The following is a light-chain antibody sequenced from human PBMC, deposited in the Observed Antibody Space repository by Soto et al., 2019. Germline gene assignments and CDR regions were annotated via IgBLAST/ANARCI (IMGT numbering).Light chain of an antibody. CDR2: GAS. V-gene: IGKV3-15*01. Sequence: EIVMTQSPATLSVSPGERATLSCRASQSVSGTLAWYQQKPGQPPRLLFCGASTRATGIPARFSGSGSGTEFTLTISSLQSEDFAVYYCQQYSSWPPTWKFGQGTKV. CDR1: QSVSGT. J-gene: IGKJ1*01. CDR3: QQYSSWPPTWK.